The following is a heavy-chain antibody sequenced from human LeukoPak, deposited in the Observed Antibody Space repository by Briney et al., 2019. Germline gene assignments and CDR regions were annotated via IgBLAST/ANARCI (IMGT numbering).Heavy chain of an antibody. Sequence: GGSLRLSCADSGFTFSRYNKNWVRQAPGKGLEWVSSISSSSGYMYYADSVKGRFTISRDNAKNSLYLQMNSLRAEDTAVYYCARGSEWEPLYYFDYWGQGTLVTVSS. V-gene: IGHV3-21*01. CDR3: ARGSEWEPLYYFDY. CDR1: GFTFSRYN. D-gene: IGHD1-26*01. CDR2: ISSSSGYM. J-gene: IGHJ4*02.